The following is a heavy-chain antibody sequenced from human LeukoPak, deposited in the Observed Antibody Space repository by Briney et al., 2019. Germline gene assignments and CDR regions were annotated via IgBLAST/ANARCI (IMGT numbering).Heavy chain of an antibody. J-gene: IGHJ6*02. CDR2: VNRDGSET. Sequence: GGSLRLSCAASGFALSSHWMTWVRQVPGRGPERVANVNRDGSETYYLDSVKGRFTISKDNAKNSLYLQMNSLRAEDTALYHCARNNGMDVWGQGTTVIVSS. V-gene: IGHV3-7*03. CDR1: GFALSSHW. CDR3: ARNNGMDV.